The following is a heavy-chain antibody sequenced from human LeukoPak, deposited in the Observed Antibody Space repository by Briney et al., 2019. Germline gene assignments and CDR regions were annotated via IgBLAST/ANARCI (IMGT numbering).Heavy chain of an antibody. CDR1: GFTFSSYA. CDR3: TKAIPFRAGYDSSGYYHEFYFDY. CDR2: ISSNGHST. D-gene: IGHD3-22*01. V-gene: IGHV3-64*02. Sequence: GGSLRLSCAASGFTFSSYAMRWVRQAPGKGLEYVSAISSNGHSTYYADSVKGRFTISRDNSENTVYLQMGSLRAEDTAVYYCTKAIPFRAGYDSSGYYHEFYFDYWGQGTLVTVSS. J-gene: IGHJ4*02.